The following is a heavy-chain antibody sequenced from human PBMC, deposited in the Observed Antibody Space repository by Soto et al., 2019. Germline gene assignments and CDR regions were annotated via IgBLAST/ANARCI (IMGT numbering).Heavy chain of an antibody. J-gene: IGHJ3*02. Sequence: PGGSLRLSCAASGCTFSSYAMSWVRQAPGKGLEWVSAISGSGGSTYYADSVKGRFTISRDNSKNTLYLQMNSLRAEDTAVYYCAKSILLRLMPNDAFDIWGQGTMVTVS. CDR2: ISGSGGST. V-gene: IGHV3-23*01. CDR3: AKSILLRLMPNDAFDI. CDR1: GCTFSSYA. D-gene: IGHD3-22*01.